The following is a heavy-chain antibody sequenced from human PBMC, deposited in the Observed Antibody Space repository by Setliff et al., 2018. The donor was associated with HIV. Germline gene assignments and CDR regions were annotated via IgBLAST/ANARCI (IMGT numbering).Heavy chain of an antibody. J-gene: IGHJ6*02. CDR1: DYSISSGYY. CDR2: IYNSGST. D-gene: IGHD2-21*02. CDR3: ARAMRGVVVTNMYYYYGMDV. V-gene: IGHV4-38-2*01. Sequence: PSETLSLTCAVSDYSISSGYYWGWIRQPPGKGLEWIGSIYNSGSTYYNPSLKSRVTISVDTSKNQFSLKLSSVTAADTAVYYCARAMRGVVVTNMYYYYGMDVWGQGTTVTVSS.